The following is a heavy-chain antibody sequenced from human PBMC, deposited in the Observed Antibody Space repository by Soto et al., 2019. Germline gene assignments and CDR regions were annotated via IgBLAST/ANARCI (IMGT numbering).Heavy chain of an antibody. CDR3: VKLLAQNFDY. Sequence: EVQLLESGGGLVQPGGSLRLSCAASGFAFSTYAMAWVRQAPGKGLEWVSSIDRGGGSTNYADSVKGRFTISKDNSKNTLYQQMNSLRADDTAVYYCVKLLAQNFDYWGQGALLTVSS. V-gene: IGHV3-23*01. J-gene: IGHJ4*02. CDR1: GFAFSTYA. CDR2: IDRGGGST.